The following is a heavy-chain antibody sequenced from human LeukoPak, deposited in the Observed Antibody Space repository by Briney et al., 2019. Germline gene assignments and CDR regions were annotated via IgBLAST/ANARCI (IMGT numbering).Heavy chain of an antibody. CDR2: IYHSGST. V-gene: IGHV4-38-2*02. Sequence: PSETLSLTCTVSGYSISSGYYWGWIRQSPGKGLEWIGSIYHSGSTYYNPSLKSRVTISIDRSKNQFYLNLTSVTAADTAVYYCARSGDCSGGSCFLWAPYYYYYMDVWGKGTTVTVSS. D-gene: IGHD2-15*01. J-gene: IGHJ6*03. CDR1: GYSISSGYY. CDR3: ARSGDCSGGSCFLWAPYYYYYMDV.